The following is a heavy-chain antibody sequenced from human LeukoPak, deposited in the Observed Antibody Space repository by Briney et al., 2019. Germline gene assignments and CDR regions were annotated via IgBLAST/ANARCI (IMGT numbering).Heavy chain of an antibody. V-gene: IGHV3-48*03. J-gene: IGHJ3*02. CDR3: ARDGEIKGWIYDAFDI. CDR2: ISSSGTVI. CDR1: GFTFSNYE. D-gene: IGHD5-12*01. Sequence: GRSLRLSCAASGFTFSNYEINWVRPAPRKGLEWVSYISSSGTVIYYADSVKGRFTISRDNAKNSLYLQMNSLRAEDTSVYYCARDGEIKGWIYDAFDIWGQGTMVTVSS.